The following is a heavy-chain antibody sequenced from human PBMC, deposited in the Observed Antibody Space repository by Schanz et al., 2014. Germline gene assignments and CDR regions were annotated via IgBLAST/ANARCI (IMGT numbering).Heavy chain of an antibody. CDR2: ISTSNGNT. J-gene: IGHJ6*02. Sequence: QVQVVQSGAEAKKPGASVKVSCKASGHTFTDYGVIWVRQAPGQVLEWMVWISTSNGNTNYIQKLQGRVTMTTDTSTSTAYMKLSSLRSDDTAVYYCARVQDDILTGSEYYYGMDVWGQGTTVTVS. CDR1: GHTFTDYG. V-gene: IGHV1-18*01. D-gene: IGHD3-9*01. CDR3: ARVQDDILTGSEYYYGMDV.